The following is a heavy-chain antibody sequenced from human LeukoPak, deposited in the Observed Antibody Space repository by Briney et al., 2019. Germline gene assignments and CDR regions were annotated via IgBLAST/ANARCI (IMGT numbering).Heavy chain of an antibody. CDR1: QFTFSHYG. CDR3: ARGAQRGFDYSNSLRY. Sequence: GGPLTLSCVASQFTFSHYGMHWVRQAPGRGLEGLAVFWSDGTNQYYADSVKSRFSIFREDSQKTVYLQINGLRVEDTAVYFCARGAQRGFDYSNSLRYWGQGTLVTVSS. CDR2: FWSDGTNQ. J-gene: IGHJ4*02. V-gene: IGHV3-33*08. D-gene: IGHD4-11*01.